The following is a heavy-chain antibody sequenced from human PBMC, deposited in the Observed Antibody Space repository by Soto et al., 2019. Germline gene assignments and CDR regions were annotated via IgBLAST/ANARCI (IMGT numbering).Heavy chain of an antibody. Sequence: SGGSLRLSCAASGFTFSSYGMHWVRQAPGKGLEWVAVISYDGSNKYYADSVKGRFTISRDNSKNTLYLQMNSLRAEDTAVYYCAKEAVQLERRGYYYYGMDVWGQGTTVTVSS. D-gene: IGHD1-1*01. J-gene: IGHJ6*02. V-gene: IGHV3-30*18. CDR2: ISYDGSNK. CDR3: AKEAVQLERRGYYYYGMDV. CDR1: GFTFSSYG.